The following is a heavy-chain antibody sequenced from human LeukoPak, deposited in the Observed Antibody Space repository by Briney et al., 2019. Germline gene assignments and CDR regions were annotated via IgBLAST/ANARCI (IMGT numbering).Heavy chain of an antibody. CDR3: ARGRWLPFDY. J-gene: IGHJ4*02. CDR2: IFYSGST. Sequence: SETLSLTCTVSGGSISGYYWTWIRQPPGKGLEWIGDIFYSGSTNYNPSLMSRVTISVDTSKNQLSLKLTSVTAADTAVYYCARGRWLPFDYWGQGTLVTVSS. CDR1: GGSISGYY. D-gene: IGHD4-23*01. V-gene: IGHV4-59*08.